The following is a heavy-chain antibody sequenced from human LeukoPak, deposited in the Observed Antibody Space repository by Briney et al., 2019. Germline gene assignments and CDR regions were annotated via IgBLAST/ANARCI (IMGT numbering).Heavy chain of an antibody. V-gene: IGHV3-48*01. D-gene: IGHD5-18*01. CDR1: GFTFSSYI. J-gene: IGHJ4*02. Sequence: GGSLRLSCAASGFTFSSYIMNWVRQAPGKGLEWPSYISSSSSTIYYADSVKGRFTISRDNAKNSLYLQMNSLRAEDTALYYCAWGDTAMEYWVQGTLVTVSS. CDR2: ISSSSSTI. CDR3: AWGDTAMEY.